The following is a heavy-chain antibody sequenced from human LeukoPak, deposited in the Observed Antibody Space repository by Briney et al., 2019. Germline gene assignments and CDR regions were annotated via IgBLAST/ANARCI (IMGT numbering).Heavy chain of an antibody. Sequence: PGGSLRLSCAASGFTLSSYSMNWVRQAPGKGLEWVSSISSSSSYIYYADSVKGRFTISRDNAKNSLYLQMNSLRAEDTAVYYCARGNGYSYGYLDAFDIWGQGTMVTVSS. J-gene: IGHJ3*02. V-gene: IGHV3-21*01. CDR2: ISSSSSYI. CDR3: ARGNGYSYGYLDAFDI. D-gene: IGHD5-18*01. CDR1: GFTLSSYS.